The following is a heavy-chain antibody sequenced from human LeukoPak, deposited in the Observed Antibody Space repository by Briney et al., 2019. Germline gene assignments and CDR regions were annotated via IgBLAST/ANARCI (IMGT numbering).Heavy chain of an antibody. CDR1: GYTFTSYD. D-gene: IGHD2-21*02. J-gene: IGHJ4*02. CDR2: MNPNSGNT. CDR3: ARGAAYCGGDCYSLDY. Sequence: VASVKVSCKASGYTFTSYDINWVRQATGQGLEWMGWMNPNSGNTGYAQKFQGRVTMTRNTSISTAYMELSSLRSEDTAVYYCARGAAYCGGDCYSLDYWGQGTLVTVSS. V-gene: IGHV1-8*01.